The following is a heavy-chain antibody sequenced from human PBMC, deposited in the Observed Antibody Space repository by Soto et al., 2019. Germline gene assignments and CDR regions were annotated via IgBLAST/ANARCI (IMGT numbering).Heavy chain of an antibody. J-gene: IGHJ6*02. CDR3: ARDGDQDIVATNVHYYYYGMDV. CDR1: GFTFSSYG. D-gene: IGHD5-12*01. CDR2: IWYDGSNK. V-gene: IGHV3-33*01. Sequence: GGSLRLSCAASGFTFSSYGMHWVRQAPGKGLEWVAVIWYDGSNKYYADSVKGRFTISRDNSKNTLYLQMNSLRAEDTAVYYCARDGDQDIVATNVHYYYYGMDVWGQGTTVTVSS.